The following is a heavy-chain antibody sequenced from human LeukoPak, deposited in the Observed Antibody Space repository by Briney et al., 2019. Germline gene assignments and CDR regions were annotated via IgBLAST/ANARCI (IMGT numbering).Heavy chain of an antibody. V-gene: IGHV4-4*09. Sequence: SETLSLTCTVSGGSIANYFWSWLRQPPGKGLEWIGHTVTSGSTNYNPSLRSRVTISVDTSKNQVSLELSAVIAADTAVYFCARSGRTGKGFAIDSWGQGKLVTVSS. D-gene: IGHD3/OR15-3a*01. J-gene: IGHJ4*02. CDR2: TVTSGST. CDR3: ARSGRTGKGFAIDS. CDR1: GGSIANYF.